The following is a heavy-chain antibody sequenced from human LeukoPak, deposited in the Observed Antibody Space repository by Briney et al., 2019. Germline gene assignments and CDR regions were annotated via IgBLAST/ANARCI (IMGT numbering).Heavy chain of an antibody. Sequence: GASVKVSCKASGYTFTSYYMHWVRQAPGQGLEWMGIINPSGGSTSYAQKFQGRVTMTRDTSTSIVYMELSSLRSEDTAVYYCARAGGMYGPDGGMDVWGQGTTVTVSS. V-gene: IGHV1-46*01. CDR2: INPSGGST. CDR1: GYTFTSYY. J-gene: IGHJ6*02. CDR3: ARAGGMYGPDGGMDV. D-gene: IGHD2-8*01.